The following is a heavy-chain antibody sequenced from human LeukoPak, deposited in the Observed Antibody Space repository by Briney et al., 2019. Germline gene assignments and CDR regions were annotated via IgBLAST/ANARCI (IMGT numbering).Heavy chain of an antibody. D-gene: IGHD6-13*01. CDR2: ISWDGGST. J-gene: IGHJ6*03. Sequence: PGGSLRLSCAASGFTFDDYAMHWVRQAPGKGLEWVSLISWDGGSTYYADSVKGRFTISRDNSKNSLYLQMNSLRAEDTALYYCAKDRGAAAGYDYMDVWGKGTTVTVSS. V-gene: IGHV3-43D*04. CDR1: GFTFDDYA. CDR3: AKDRGAAAGYDYMDV.